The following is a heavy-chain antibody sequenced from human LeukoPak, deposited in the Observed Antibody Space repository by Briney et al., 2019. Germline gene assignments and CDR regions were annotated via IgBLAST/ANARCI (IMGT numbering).Heavy chain of an antibody. V-gene: IGHV1-69*05. CDR3: ARAFDFWTAFDI. D-gene: IGHD3-3*01. CDR2: IIPIFGTA. Sequence: SVKVSCKASGGTFSSYAISWVRQAPGQGLEWMGGIIPIFGTANYAQKFQGRVTITTDESTSTAYMELSSLRSEDTAVYYCARAFDFWTAFDIWGQGTMVTVSS. CDR1: GGTFSSYA. J-gene: IGHJ3*02.